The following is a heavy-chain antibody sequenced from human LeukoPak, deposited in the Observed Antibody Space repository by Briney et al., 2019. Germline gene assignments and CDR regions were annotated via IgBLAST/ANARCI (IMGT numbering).Heavy chain of an antibody. V-gene: IGHV3-74*01. CDR3: ARSPIAYCGSSTCYTLGYDY. D-gene: IGHD2-2*02. CDR2: MNTDGSSI. J-gene: IGHJ4*02. CDR1: GFTFSTYW. Sequence: GGSLRLSCAASGFTFSTYWMHWVRQAPGKGLEWVSRMNTDGSSISDADSVKGRFTISRDNDKNTLYLEMNSLRAEDTAVYYCARSPIAYCGSSTCYTLGYDYWGQGTLVTVSS.